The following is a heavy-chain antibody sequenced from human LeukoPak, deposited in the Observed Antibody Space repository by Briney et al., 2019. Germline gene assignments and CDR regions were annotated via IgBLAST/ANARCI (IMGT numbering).Heavy chain of an antibody. CDR1: GGSISSSNW. CDR2: IYHSGST. J-gene: IGHJ4*02. CDR3: ARDQEVRRQLVQGGNFDY. Sequence: PSETLSLTCAVSGGSISSSNWWSWVRQPPGKGLEWIGEIYHSGSTNYNPSLKSRVTISVDKSKNQFSLKLSSVTAADTAVYYCARDQEVRRQLVQGGNFDYWGQGTLVTIS. D-gene: IGHD6-13*01. V-gene: IGHV4-4*02.